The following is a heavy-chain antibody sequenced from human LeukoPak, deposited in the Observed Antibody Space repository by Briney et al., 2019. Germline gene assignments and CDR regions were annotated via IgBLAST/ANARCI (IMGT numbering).Heavy chain of an antibody. V-gene: IGHV3-53*01. CDR3: ARLEFRYFDY. CDR1: GFTFSSYA. Sequence: GGSLRLSCAASGFTFSSYAMSWVRQAPGKGLEWVSVIYSGGSTYSADSVKGRFTISRDNSKNTLYLQMNSLRAEDTAVYYCARLEFRYFDYWGQGTLVTVSS. J-gene: IGHJ4*02. CDR2: IYSGGST. D-gene: IGHD3-3*01.